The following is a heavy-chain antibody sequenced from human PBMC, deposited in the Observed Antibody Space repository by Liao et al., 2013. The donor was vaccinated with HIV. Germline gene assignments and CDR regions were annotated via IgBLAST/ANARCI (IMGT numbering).Heavy chain of an antibody. CDR3: ARDNRLWFGELQEYFHH. Sequence: QLQLQESGPGLVKPSETLSLTCSVSGGSMRSSSYYWGWIRQSPGKGLECIGTIYYSGSTFYNPSLKSRVTISVDTSKNQFSLKLKSVTAADTAVYYCARDNRLWFGELQEYFHHWGQGTLVTVSS. V-gene: IGHV4-39*07. CDR1: GGSMRSSSYY. CDR2: IYYSGST. J-gene: IGHJ1*01. D-gene: IGHD3-10*01.